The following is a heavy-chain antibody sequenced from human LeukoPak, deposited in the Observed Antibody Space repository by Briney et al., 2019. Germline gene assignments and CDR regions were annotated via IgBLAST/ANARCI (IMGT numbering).Heavy chain of an antibody. V-gene: IGHV4-34*01. Sequence: SETLSLTCAVYGGSFSDYYWSWIRQPPGKGLEWIGEINHSGVTNYNPSLKSRVTISVDTSKNQFSLNLSSVTAADTAVYFCARAQYYYDSSGYADYWGQGTLVTVSS. D-gene: IGHD3-22*01. CDR1: GGSFSDYY. CDR2: INHSGVT. J-gene: IGHJ4*02. CDR3: ARAQYYYDSSGYADY.